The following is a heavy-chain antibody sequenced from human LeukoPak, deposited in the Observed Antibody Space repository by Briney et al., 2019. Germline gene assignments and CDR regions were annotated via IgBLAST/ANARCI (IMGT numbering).Heavy chain of an antibody. J-gene: IGHJ4*02. CDR2: ISSSGSTI. CDR3: ARWYSSSWYPFDY. Sequence: PGGSLRLSCAASGFTFSSYEMNWVRQAPGKGLEWVSYISSSGSTIYYADSVKGRFTISRDNAKNSLYLQMNSLRAEDTAVYYCARWYSSSWYPFDYWGQGTLVTVSS. D-gene: IGHD6-13*01. V-gene: IGHV3-48*03. CDR1: GFTFSSYE.